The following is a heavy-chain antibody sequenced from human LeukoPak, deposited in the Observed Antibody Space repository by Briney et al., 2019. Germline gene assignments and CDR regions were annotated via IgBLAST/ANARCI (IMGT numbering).Heavy chain of an antibody. J-gene: IGHJ4*02. Sequence: SETLSLTCTVSGGSISSCGYYWSWIRQHPGKGLEWIGYIYYSGSTYYNPSLKSRVTISVDTSKNQFSLKLSSVTAADTAVYYCARAFNYGNDYWGQGTLVTVSS. CDR3: ARAFNYGNDY. CDR2: IYYSGST. D-gene: IGHD4-11*01. CDR1: GGSISSCGYY. V-gene: IGHV4-31*03.